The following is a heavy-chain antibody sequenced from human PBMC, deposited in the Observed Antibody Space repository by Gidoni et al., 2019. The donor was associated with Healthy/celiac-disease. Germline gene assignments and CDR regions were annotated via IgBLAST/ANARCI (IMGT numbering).Heavy chain of an antibody. D-gene: IGHD3-3*01. J-gene: IGHJ4*02. CDR1: GYTFTSYY. Sequence: QVQLVQSGAEVKKPGASVKVSCKASGYTFTSYYMHWVRQAPGQGLEWTGIINPSGGSTSYAQKFQGRVTMTRDTSTSTVYMELSSLRSEDTAVYYCARGSRVTIFGVVIDFDYWGQGTLVTVSS. V-gene: IGHV1-46*01. CDR2: INPSGGST. CDR3: ARGSRVTIFGVVIDFDY.